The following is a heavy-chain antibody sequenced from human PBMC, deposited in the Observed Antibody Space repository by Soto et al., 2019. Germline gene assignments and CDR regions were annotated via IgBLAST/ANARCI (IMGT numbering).Heavy chain of an antibody. CDR2: IYHSGST. D-gene: IGHD2-2*01. CDR1: GGSISSGGYS. J-gene: IGHJ3*02. Sequence: SETLSLTCALSGGSISSGGYSWSWIRQPPGKGLEWIGYIYHSGSTYYNPSLKSRVTISVDRSKNQFSLKLSSVTAADTAVYYCARASRDGFNAFDIWGQGTMVT. CDR3: ARASRDGFNAFDI. V-gene: IGHV4-30-2*01.